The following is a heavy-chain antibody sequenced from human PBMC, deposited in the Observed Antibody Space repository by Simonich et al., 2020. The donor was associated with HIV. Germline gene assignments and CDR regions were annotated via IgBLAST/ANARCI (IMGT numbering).Heavy chain of an antibody. CDR1: GGSFRGYS. CDR2: IKNSGST. D-gene: IGHD6-13*01. V-gene: IGHV4-34*01. CDR3: SRLTAGGLGEYFQH. Sequence: QVQLQQWGAGLLKPSETLSLTGAVDGGSFRGYSGSWIRQPPGKGLEWIGEIKNSGSTNHNPSLKSRVTISVDTSKNQSSLRRSSVTAADTAVYYCSRLTAGGLGEYFQHWGQGTLVTVSS. J-gene: IGHJ1*01.